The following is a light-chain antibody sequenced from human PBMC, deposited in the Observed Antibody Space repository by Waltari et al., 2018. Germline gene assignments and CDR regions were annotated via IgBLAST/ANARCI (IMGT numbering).Light chain of an antibody. V-gene: IGLV1-47*01. CDR2: RKL. J-gene: IGLJ3*02. CDR3: VAWDDTLSGWV. CDR1: STNNGRNY. Sequence: HSVLTKPPSTSGTPRQTVTVSCTGRSTNNGRNYVYWYQQLPGTAPKLLIYRKLQRLSGVPDRFSGSKSVTSASLAISGLRSEVEGDYYCVAWDDTLSGWVFGEGTQLTVL.